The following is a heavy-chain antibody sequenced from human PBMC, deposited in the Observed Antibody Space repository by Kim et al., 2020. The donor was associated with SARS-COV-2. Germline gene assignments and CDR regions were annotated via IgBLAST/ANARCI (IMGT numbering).Heavy chain of an antibody. J-gene: IGHJ3*02. CDR3: ARPMIVVVTDDAFDI. V-gene: IGHV3-30*04. Sequence: GGSLRLSCAASGFTFSSYAMHWVRQAPGKGLEWVAVISYDGSNKYYADSVKGRFTISRDNSKNTLYLQMNSLRAEDTAVYYCARPMIVVVTDDAFDIWGQGTMVTVSS. CDR2: ISYDGSNK. D-gene: IGHD2-21*02. CDR1: GFTFSSYA.